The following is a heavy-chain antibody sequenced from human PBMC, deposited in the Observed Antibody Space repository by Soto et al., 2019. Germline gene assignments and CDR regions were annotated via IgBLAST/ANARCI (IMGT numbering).Heavy chain of an antibody. CDR3: ARGTVGGFDY. CDR1: GYTLTELS. Sequence: ASVKVSCKVSGYTLTELSMHWVRQAPGKGLEWMGGFDPEDGETIYAQKFQGRVTMTADTSTSTAYMELRSLRSDDTAVYYCARGTVGGFDYWGQGTLVTVSS. J-gene: IGHJ4*02. D-gene: IGHD1-1*01. V-gene: IGHV1-24*01. CDR2: FDPEDGET.